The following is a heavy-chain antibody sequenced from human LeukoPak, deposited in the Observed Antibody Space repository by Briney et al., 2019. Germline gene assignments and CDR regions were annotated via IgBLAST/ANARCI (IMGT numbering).Heavy chain of an antibody. V-gene: IGHV4-59*01. CDR2: IYYSGST. D-gene: IGHD4-17*01. Sequence: SETLSLTCTVSGGSISSYYWSWIRQPPGKGLEWIGYIYYSGSTNYNPSLKSRVTISVDTSKNQFSLKLSSVTAADTAVYYCAKGGEENDYGDYFDYWGQGTLVTVSS. CDR1: GGSISSYY. CDR3: AKGGEENDYGDYFDY. J-gene: IGHJ4*02.